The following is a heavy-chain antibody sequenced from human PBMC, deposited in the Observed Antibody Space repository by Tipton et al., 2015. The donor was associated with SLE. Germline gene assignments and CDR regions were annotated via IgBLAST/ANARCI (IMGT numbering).Heavy chain of an antibody. CDR3: AKSRQLLSDLHY. D-gene: IGHD2-2*01. J-gene: IGHJ4*02. V-gene: IGHV3-23*03. Sequence: GSLRLSCAASGFTFSNYAMTWVRQAPGKGLEWVSVIFSGGSTSYADSVKGRFTISRDNSKNTLYLQLNSLRAEDTALYYCAKSRQLLSDLHYWGQGTLITVSS. CDR1: GFTFSNYA. CDR2: IFSGGST.